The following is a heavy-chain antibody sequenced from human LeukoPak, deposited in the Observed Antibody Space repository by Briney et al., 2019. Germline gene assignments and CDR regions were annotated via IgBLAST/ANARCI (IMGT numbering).Heavy chain of an antibody. J-gene: IGHJ5*02. CDR1: GYTFTGYY. V-gene: IGHV1-2*02. CDR3: ARAHFPGYGDPRRGGYNWFDP. D-gene: IGHD4-17*01. Sequence: VASVKVSCKASGYTFTGYYMHWVRQAPGQGLEWMGWINPNSGGTNYAQKFQGRVTMTRDTSISTAYMELSRLRSDDTAVYYCARAHFPGYGDPRRGGYNWFDPWGQGTLVTVSS. CDR2: INPNSGGT.